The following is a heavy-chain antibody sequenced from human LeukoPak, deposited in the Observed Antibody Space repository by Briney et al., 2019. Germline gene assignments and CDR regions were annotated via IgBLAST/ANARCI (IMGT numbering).Heavy chain of an antibody. CDR3: ARDRGPSYDSGIYYQYYFQY. V-gene: IGHV1-2*02. Sequence: ASVKVSCKTFGYTFIAYYVHWMRQAPGQGLEWMGWINPKSGDTEYAQNFNGRVTMTRDSSIATAYMSMNTLSPDDTAVYYCARDRGPSYDSGIYYQYYFQYWGQGTLVAVSS. CDR1: GYTFIAYY. J-gene: IGHJ4*02. CDR2: INPKSGDT. D-gene: IGHD3-10*01.